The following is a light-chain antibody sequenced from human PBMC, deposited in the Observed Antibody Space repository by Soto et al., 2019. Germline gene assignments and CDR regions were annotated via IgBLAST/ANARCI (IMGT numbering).Light chain of an antibody. Sequence: QMTQSPSSLSASVGEKLIIXXRASRDVGSDVSWYQQKPGQAPKXLIYAASNLYTGVPSRFSGSRAGTEFTLTISSLQPEDFASYYCLQDYGDSWTFGQGTKVDIK. CDR2: AAS. CDR3: LQDYGDSWT. J-gene: IGKJ1*01. V-gene: IGKV1-6*01. CDR1: RDVGSD.